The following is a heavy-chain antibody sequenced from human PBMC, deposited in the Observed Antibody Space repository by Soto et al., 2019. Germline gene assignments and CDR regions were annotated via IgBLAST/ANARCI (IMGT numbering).Heavy chain of an antibody. CDR1: GYTFASYG. D-gene: IGHD6-13*01. CDR3: ARDHGLGSSSWDGYDY. CDR2: ISAYNGNT. V-gene: IGHV1-18*01. J-gene: IGHJ4*02. Sequence: ASVKVSCKASGYTFASYGISWVRQAPGQGLEWMGWISAYNGNTNYAQKLQGRVTMTTDTSTSTAYMELRSLRSDDTAVYYCARDHGLGSSSWDGYDYWGQGTLVTVSS.